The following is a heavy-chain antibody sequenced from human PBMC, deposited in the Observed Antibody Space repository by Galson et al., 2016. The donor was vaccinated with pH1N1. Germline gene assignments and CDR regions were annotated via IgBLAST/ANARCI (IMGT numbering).Heavy chain of an antibody. CDR2: IRSKAYGGTT. CDR3: TRDGKWFGELSYYYGMDV. V-gene: IGHV3-49*03. Sequence: SLRLSCAASGFTFGDYAMSWFRQAPRKGLEWVGFIRSKAYGGTTEYAASVKGRFTISRDDSKSIAYLQMNSLKTEDTAVYYCTRDGKWFGELSYYYGMDVWGQGTTVTVSS. CDR1: GFTFGDYA. D-gene: IGHD3-10*01. J-gene: IGHJ6*02.